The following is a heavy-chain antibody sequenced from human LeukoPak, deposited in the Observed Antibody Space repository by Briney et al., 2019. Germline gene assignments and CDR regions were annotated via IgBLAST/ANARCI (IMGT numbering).Heavy chain of an antibody. J-gene: IGHJ4*02. V-gene: IGHV3-30*04. D-gene: IGHD5-24*01. Sequence: PGGSLTLSCAVSGFTFSSYVMHWVRQAPGKGLEWVAVILFDGSNKYYADSVKGRFTISRDNSKHTLYLQVNSLRAEDTAVYYCAREGARRDGYNSGLDYWGQGTLVTVSS. CDR3: AREGARRDGYNSGLDY. CDR1: GFTFSSYV. CDR2: ILFDGSNK.